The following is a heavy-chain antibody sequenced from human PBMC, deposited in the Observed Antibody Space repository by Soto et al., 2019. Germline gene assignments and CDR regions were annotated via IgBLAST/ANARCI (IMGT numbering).Heavy chain of an antibody. D-gene: IGHD4-17*01. J-gene: IGHJ4*02. Sequence: EVQLVETGGGLIQPGGSLRLSCAASGFTVSSNYMSWVRQAPGKGLEWVSVIYSGGSTYYADSVKGRFTISRDNSKNTLYLQMNSLRAEDPAVYYCARFYGGNSHFDYWGQGTLVTVSS. CDR1: GFTVSSNY. V-gene: IGHV3-53*02. CDR2: IYSGGST. CDR3: ARFYGGNSHFDY.